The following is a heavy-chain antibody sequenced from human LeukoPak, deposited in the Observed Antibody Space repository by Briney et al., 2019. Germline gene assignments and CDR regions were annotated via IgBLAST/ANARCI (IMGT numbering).Heavy chain of an antibody. CDR1: GFTVSSNY. Sequence: GGSLRLSCAASGFTVSSNYMSWVRQAPGKGLEWVSVIYSGGSTYYADSVKGRFTISRDNSRNTLYLQMNSLRAEDTAVYYCARLAVTAPAEYFQHWGQGTLVTVSS. D-gene: IGHD6-19*01. CDR3: ARLAVTAPAEYFQH. J-gene: IGHJ1*01. CDR2: IYSGGST. V-gene: IGHV3-53*01.